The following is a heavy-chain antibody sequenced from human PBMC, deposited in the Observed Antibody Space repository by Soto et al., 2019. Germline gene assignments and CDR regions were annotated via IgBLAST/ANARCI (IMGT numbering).Heavy chain of an antibody. D-gene: IGHD6-19*01. V-gene: IGHV4-59*01. CDR2: ICYSGSA. CDR1: AGSIRSFC. CDR3: ARGGWGSSGSRPESEFDN. J-gene: IGHJ4*01. Sequence: SETLSLTCTVSAGSIRSFCWSWIRQPPWKGLEWIGFICYSGSANNSPSLKSRVIISIDTSRNQFSLELTSVTAAHTAVYYCARGGWGSSGSRPESEFDNWGHGTLVTVSS.